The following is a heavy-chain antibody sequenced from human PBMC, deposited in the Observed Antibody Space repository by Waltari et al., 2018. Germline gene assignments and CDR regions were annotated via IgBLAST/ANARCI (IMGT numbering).Heavy chain of an antibody. CDR3: ARDLPSSSSWYEGLVY. CDR2: IYHSGRT. D-gene: IGHD6-13*01. J-gene: IGHJ4*02. CDR1: GGSISSSNW. Sequence: QVQLQESGPGLVKPSGTLSLTCAVSGGSISSSNWWSGVRQPPGKGLEWIGEIYHSGRTNYNPSLKSRVTRSVDKSKNQFSLKLSSVTAADTAVYYCARDLPSSSSWYEGLVYWGQGTLVTVSS. V-gene: IGHV4-4*02.